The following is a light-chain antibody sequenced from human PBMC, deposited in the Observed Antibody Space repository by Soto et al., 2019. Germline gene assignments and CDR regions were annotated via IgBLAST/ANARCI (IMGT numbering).Light chain of an antibody. CDR1: TGEVSSGNF. V-gene: IGLV7-43*01. CDR3: LLYYGGAGL. Sequence: QAVVTQEPSLTVSPGGTVTLTCASSTGEVSSGNFPNWFQQKPGQAPRPLTYNTDSKYSWTPARFSGSLVGGKAALTLSGVQPEDEADYYCLLYYGGAGLFGTGTKLTVL. CDR2: NTD. J-gene: IGLJ1*01.